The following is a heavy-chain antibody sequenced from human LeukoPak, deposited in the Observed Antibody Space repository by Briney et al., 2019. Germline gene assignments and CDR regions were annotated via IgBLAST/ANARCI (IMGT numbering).Heavy chain of an antibody. CDR1: GFTFSIYA. D-gene: IGHD6-13*01. CDR2: ISGSGGST. Sequence: GGSLRLSCAASGFTFSIYAMSWVRQAPGKGLEWVSAISGSGGSTYYADSVKGRFTISRDNSKNTLYLQMNSLRTEDTAVYYCAKTAASQLVISGGNHFDYWGQGTLVTVSS. V-gene: IGHV3-23*01. CDR3: AKTAASQLVISGGNHFDY. J-gene: IGHJ4*02.